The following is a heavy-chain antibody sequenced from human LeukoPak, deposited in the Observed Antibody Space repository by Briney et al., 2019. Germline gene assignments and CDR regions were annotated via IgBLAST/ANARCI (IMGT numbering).Heavy chain of an antibody. Sequence: GGSLRLSCAASGFTFSSYGMSWVRQAPGKGLEWVSAISGTGGTTYYADSVKGRFTISRDNFKNTLYLHMNSLRAEDTAVYYCAKNGDRGAYCSGGSCYPYYYYYMDVWGKGTTVTISS. CDR2: ISGTGGTT. V-gene: IGHV3-23*01. D-gene: IGHD2-15*01. CDR3: AKNGDRGAYCSGGSCYPYYYYYMDV. J-gene: IGHJ6*03. CDR1: GFTFSSYG.